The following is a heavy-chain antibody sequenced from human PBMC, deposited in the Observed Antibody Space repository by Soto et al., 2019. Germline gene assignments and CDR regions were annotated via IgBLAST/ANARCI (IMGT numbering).Heavy chain of an antibody. D-gene: IGHD6-19*01. CDR1: GYTFTKYV. Sequence: GASVKVSCKASGYTFTKYVMHWVRQAPGQSLEWMGWINAGNGNTKYSQKFQGRVTITRDTSASTAYMELSSLRSEDTAAYYCAREQWLGVDYWGQGTLVTVSS. V-gene: IGHV1-3*01. J-gene: IGHJ4*02. CDR3: AREQWLGVDY. CDR2: INAGNGNT.